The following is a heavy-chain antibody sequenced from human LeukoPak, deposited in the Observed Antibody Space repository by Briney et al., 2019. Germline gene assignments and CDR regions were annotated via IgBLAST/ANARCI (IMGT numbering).Heavy chain of an antibody. D-gene: IGHD6-13*01. J-gene: IGHJ4*02. CDR3: ARDNGGSSSWYEGGFDY. Sequence: ASVKVSCKASGYAFTGYYMHWVRQAPGQGLEWMGWIDPNIGGTNYAQKFQGWVTMTRDTSISTAYMELSRLRSDDTAVYYCARDNGGSSSWYEGGFDYWGQGTLVTVSS. CDR1: GYAFTGYY. V-gene: IGHV1-2*04. CDR2: IDPNIGGT.